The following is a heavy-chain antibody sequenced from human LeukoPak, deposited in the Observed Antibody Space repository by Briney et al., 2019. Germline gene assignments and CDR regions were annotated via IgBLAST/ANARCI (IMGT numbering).Heavy chain of an antibody. Sequence: GGSLRLSCAASGFTFSKHWMLWVRQAPGKGLESVSRINTDGTVTTCADSVKGRFTVSRDNADNTMFLQMNSVRDEDTAVYYCATKQWLAPPPDSWGQGTPVTVSS. J-gene: IGHJ4*02. CDR3: ATKQWLAPPPDS. V-gene: IGHV3-74*01. CDR1: GFTFSKHW. D-gene: IGHD6-19*01. CDR2: INTDGTVT.